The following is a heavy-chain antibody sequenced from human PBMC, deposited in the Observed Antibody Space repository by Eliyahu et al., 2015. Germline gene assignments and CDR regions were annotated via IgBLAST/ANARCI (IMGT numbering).Heavy chain of an antibody. CDR2: ISSSGSTI. V-gene: IGHV3-11*01. Sequence: ESGGGLVKXGGSXRLXXAASGFTFSDYYMSWIRQAXGKGLEWVSYISSSGSTIYYADXVKGRFTISRDNAKNSLYLQMNSLRAEDTAVYYCARSPEGRYYYYYMDVWGKGTTVTVSS. CDR1: GFTFSDYY. D-gene: IGHD1-14*01. CDR3: ARSPEGRYYYYYMDV. J-gene: IGHJ6*03.